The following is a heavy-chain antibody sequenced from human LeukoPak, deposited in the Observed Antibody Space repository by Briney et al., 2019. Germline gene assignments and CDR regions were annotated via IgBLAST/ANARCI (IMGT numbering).Heavy chain of an antibody. CDR3: AKDGNWASVS. Sequence: GGSLRLSCVGSGFTFSVHWVRQVPGKGLEWLTFIRHDGTDQHYADSVRGRFTISRENSKNTVYLQMNSLRPEDTALYYCAKDGNWASVSWGQGTLVTVSS. J-gene: IGHJ5*02. CDR2: IRHDGTDQ. V-gene: IGHV3-30*02. D-gene: IGHD7-27*01. CDR1: GFTFS.